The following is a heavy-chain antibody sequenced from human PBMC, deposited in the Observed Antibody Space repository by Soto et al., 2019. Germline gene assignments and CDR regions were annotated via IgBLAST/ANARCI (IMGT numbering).Heavy chain of an antibody. V-gene: IGHV3-30-3*01. Sequence: PGGSLSLSCAASAFTFSSYSMHWVRQAPGKGLEWVAVISYDGSNKYYADSVKGRFTISRDNSKNTLYLQMNSLRAEDTAVYYCARGPSSLTRFDYWGQGTLVTVSS. CDR2: ISYDGSNK. CDR1: AFTFSSYS. D-gene: IGHD2-2*01. CDR3: ARGPSSLTRFDY. J-gene: IGHJ4*02.